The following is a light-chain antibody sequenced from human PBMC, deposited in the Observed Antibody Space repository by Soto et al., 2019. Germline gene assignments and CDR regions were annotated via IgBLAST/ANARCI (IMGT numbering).Light chain of an antibody. V-gene: IGKV3-11*01. CDR3: QHRANWPPSVT. J-gene: IGKJ4*01. CDR1: QSVGNF. Sequence: EVVLTQPPATLSLSPRARATLSCRASQSVGNFLAWYQQKPGQAPRLLIYDVSNRATGIPARFGGSGSGTDFTLTIRKLEPEDFAVYYCQHRANWPPSVTFGGGTRV. CDR2: DVS.